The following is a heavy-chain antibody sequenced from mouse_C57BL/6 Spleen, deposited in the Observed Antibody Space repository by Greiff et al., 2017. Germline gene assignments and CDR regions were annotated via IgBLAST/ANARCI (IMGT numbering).Heavy chain of an antibody. CDR1: GFTFSSYG. Sequence: DVMLVESGGDLVKPGGSLKLSCAASGFTFSSYGMSWVRQTPDKRLAWVATISSGGSYTYSQDSLKGRFTIARDTAKNTLSLQMSSLKSEETAMYYCARHGDYYGSSYRYFDVWGTGTTVTVSS. J-gene: IGHJ1*03. D-gene: IGHD1-1*01. CDR2: ISSGGSYT. CDR3: ARHGDYYGSSYRYFDV. V-gene: IGHV5-6*02.